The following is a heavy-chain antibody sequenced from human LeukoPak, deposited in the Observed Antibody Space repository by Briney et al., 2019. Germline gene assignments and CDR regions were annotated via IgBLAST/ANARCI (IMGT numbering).Heavy chain of an antibody. CDR3: ARVEDTAAPPKFDP. D-gene: IGHD6-6*01. Sequence: SETLSLTCTISGGSISSYYWSWIRQPPGKGLEWIGYIYYSGSTNYNPSLKSRVTISVDTSKNQFSLKLSSVTAADTAVYYCARVEDTAAPPKFDPRGQGTLVTVSS. V-gene: IGHV4-59*01. J-gene: IGHJ5*02. CDR1: GGSISSYY. CDR2: IYYSGST.